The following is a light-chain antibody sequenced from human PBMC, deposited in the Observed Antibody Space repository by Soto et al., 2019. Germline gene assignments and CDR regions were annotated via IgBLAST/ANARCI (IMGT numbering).Light chain of an antibody. V-gene: IGKV3-20*01. J-gene: IGKJ1*01. CDR2: GAS. Sequence: VLTQSPGPLSLSPGERATLSCRASQSVSTNYLAWYQQKPGQAPRLLIYGASRRATGIPDRFGGSGSGTDFNLTISSLEPADSAVYYCQQYGTSPWTFGQGTKVEIK. CDR1: QSVSTNY. CDR3: QQYGTSPWT.